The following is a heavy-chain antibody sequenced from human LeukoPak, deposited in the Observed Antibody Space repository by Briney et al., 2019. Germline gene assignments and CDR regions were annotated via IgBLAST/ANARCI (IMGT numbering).Heavy chain of an antibody. J-gene: IGHJ6*03. D-gene: IGHD3-3*01. CDR1: GGSISSYY. CDR3: ARGYYDFWSGYFRGRSYYYYMDV. Sequence: SETLSLTCTVSGGSISSYYWSWIRQPPGKGLEWIGYIYYSGSTNYNPSLKSRATMSVDTSKNQFSLKLSSVTAADTAVYYCARGYYDFWSGYFRGRSYYYYMDVWGKGTTVTVSS. V-gene: IGHV4-59*08. CDR2: IYYSGST.